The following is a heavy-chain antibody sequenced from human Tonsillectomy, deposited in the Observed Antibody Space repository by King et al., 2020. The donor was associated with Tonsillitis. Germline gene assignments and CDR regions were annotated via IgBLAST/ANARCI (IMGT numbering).Heavy chain of an antibody. Sequence: ITLKESGPTLVKPTQTLTLTCTFSGFSLSTSGVGVGWIRQPPGKALEWLALIYWNDDKRYSPSLKSRLTITKDTSKNQVVLTMTNMDPVDTATYYCANSSGELLEGAFDIWGQGTMVTVSS. CDR1: GFSLSTSGVG. D-gene: IGHD1-26*01. V-gene: IGHV2-5*01. CDR3: ANSSGELLEGAFDI. J-gene: IGHJ3*02. CDR2: IYWNDDK.